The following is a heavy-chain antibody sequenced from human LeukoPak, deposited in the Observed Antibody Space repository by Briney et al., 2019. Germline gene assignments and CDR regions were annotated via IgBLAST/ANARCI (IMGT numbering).Heavy chain of an antibody. CDR2: MNPNSGNT. D-gene: IGHD6-13*01. V-gene: IGHV1-8*01. CDR3: ARGGIAAAAGLFDY. CDR1: GYTFTSYD. Sequence: ASVKVSCKASGYTFTSYDINWVRQATGQGLEWMGWMNPNSGNTGYAQKFQSRVTMTRNTSISTAYMELSSLRSEDTAVYYCARGGIAAAAGLFDYWGQGTLVTVSS. J-gene: IGHJ4*02.